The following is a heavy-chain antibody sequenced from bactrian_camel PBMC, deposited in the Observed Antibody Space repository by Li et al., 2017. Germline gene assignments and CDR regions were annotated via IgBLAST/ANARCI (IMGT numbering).Heavy chain of an antibody. Sequence: VQLVESGGGLVQPGGSLRLSCVASGFTFSTYKMTWVRQVPGKGLEWVATINSDGGSTYSPDSVKGRFTASRDIAKNTLFLQLNSLKTEDTSMYYCTKVLVGRLFVPFTLWGQGTQVTVS. D-gene: IGHD5*01. CDR1: GFTFSTYK. V-gene: IGHV3S40*01. CDR2: INSDGGST. CDR3: TKVLVGRLFVPFTL. J-gene: IGHJ4*01.